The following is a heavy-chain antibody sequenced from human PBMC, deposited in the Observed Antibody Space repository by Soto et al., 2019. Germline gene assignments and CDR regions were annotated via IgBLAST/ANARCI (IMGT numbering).Heavy chain of an antibody. CDR1: GFIFSDFA. CDR3: AIPQDRGGRTTFIY. J-gene: IGHJ4*02. Sequence: GGSLRLSCAASGFIFSDFAMHWVRQAPGKGLEWVSGINWKSDIGYADSVTGRFTISRDNAENSLYLQMNSLRAADTALYYCAIPQDRGGRTTFIYWGQGTQVTVSS. CDR2: INWKSDI. D-gene: IGHD3-16*01. V-gene: IGHV3-9*01.